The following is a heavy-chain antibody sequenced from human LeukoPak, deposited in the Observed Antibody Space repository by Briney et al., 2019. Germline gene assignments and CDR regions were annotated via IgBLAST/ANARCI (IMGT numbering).Heavy chain of an antibody. D-gene: IGHD3-3*01. CDR1: GVTFSSYG. V-gene: IGHV3-23*01. CDR3: AKDPTHHDFWSGNSD. CDR2: ISGGGGST. Sequence: PGGSLRLSCTASGVTFSSYGMSWVRQAPGKGLEWVSAISGGGGSTYYAGSVRGRFTISRDNSKNTLYLQMNSLRAEDTAVYYCAKDPTHHDFWSGNSDWGQGTLVTVSS. J-gene: IGHJ4*02.